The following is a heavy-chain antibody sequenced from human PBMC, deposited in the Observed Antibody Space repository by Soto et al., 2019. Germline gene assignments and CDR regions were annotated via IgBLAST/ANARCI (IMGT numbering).Heavy chain of an antibody. CDR3: ARVESSGSGSYGDYYYYMDV. J-gene: IGHJ6*03. Sequence: ASVKVSCKASGYTFTSYGISWVRQAPGQGLEWMGWISAYNGNTNYAQKLQGRVTMTTDTSTSTAYMELRSLRSDDTAVYYCARVESSGSGSYGDYYYYMDVWGKGTTVTVSS. CDR1: GYTFTSYG. CDR2: ISAYNGNT. V-gene: IGHV1-18*01. D-gene: IGHD3-10*01.